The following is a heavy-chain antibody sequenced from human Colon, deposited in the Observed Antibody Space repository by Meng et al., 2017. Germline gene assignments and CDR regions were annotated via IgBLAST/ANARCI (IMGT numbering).Heavy chain of an antibody. D-gene: IGHD1-26*01. V-gene: IGHV4-61*03. J-gene: IGHJ4*02. CDR3: ARGRGSYSSIDF. CDR2: VYYTGSA. Sequence: QVLLPGVGPRLVRPSDTLSLTCTPSGGSVSSPSYYWSWIRQTPGKGLEWIGYVYYTGSANYNPSLKSRVTISVDTSKNHFSLNLTSVTAADTAVYYCARGRGSYSSIDFWGQGTLVTVSS. CDR1: GGSVSSPSYY.